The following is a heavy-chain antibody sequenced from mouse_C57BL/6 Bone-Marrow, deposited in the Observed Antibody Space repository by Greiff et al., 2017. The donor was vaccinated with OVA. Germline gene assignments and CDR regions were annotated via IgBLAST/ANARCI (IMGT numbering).Heavy chain of an antibody. CDR1: GFTFNTYA. D-gene: IGHD2-5*01. CDR2: IRRKSSNYAT. Sequence: EVKLMESGGGLVQPKGSLKLSCAASGFTFNTYAMHWVRQAPGKGLEWVARIRRKSSNYATYYADSVKDRFTISRDDSQSMLYLQMNNLKTEDTAMYYCVRGYSNPFYAMDDWGKGTSVTVSS. V-gene: IGHV10-3*01. J-gene: IGHJ4*01. CDR3: VRGYSNPFYAMDD.